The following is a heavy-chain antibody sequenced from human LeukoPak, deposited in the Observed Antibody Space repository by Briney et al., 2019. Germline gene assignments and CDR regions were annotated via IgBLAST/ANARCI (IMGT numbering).Heavy chain of an antibody. J-gene: IGHJ4*02. CDR1: GYSISSGYY. CDR2: IYHSGNT. D-gene: IGHD5-18*01. Sequence: SETLSLTCTVSGYSISSGYYWGWIRQPPGKGLEWIGSIYHSGNTYYSPSLKSRVTISVDTSKNQFSLKLSSVTAADTAVYYCAREFFYVDTAMVITRFDYWGQGTLVTVSS. V-gene: IGHV4-38-2*02. CDR3: AREFFYVDTAMVITRFDY.